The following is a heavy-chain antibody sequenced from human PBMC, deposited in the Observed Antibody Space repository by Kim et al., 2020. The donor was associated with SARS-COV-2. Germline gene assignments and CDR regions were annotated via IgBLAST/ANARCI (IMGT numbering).Heavy chain of an antibody. Sequence: GSLRLSCAASGFTFSSYAMHWVRQAPGKALEWVTFISYDGSEEYYVDSVKGRFTISRDNSKSTLYLQMSSLRTEDTATYYCAKTYSAYSIDYWGQGTLVTVSS. J-gene: IGHJ4*02. D-gene: IGHD5-12*01. V-gene: IGHV3-30*18. CDR1: GFTFSSYA. CDR2: ISYDGSEE. CDR3: AKTYSAYSIDY.